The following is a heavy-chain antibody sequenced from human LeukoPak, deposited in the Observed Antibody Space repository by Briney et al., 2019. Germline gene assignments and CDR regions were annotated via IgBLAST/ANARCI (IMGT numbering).Heavy chain of an antibody. Sequence: GGSLRLSCAASGFTFSSYAMSWVRQAPGKGLEWVSAISGSGGSTYYADSVKGRFTIPRDNSKNTLYLQMNSLRAEDTAVYYCAKTMGGITMIVVVSNFDYWGQGTLVTVSS. CDR3: AKTMGGITMIVVVSNFDY. D-gene: IGHD3-22*01. CDR1: GFTFSSYA. CDR2: ISGSGGST. J-gene: IGHJ4*02. V-gene: IGHV3-23*01.